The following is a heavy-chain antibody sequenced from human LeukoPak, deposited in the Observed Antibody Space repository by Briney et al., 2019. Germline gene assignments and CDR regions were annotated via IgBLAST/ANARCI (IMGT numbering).Heavy chain of an antibody. J-gene: IGHJ6*03. CDR3: AKDSAFYYIDV. V-gene: IGHV3-30*02. CDR2: IRYNGNNQ. Sequence: PGGSLRLSCAASGFTFNNYGMHWVRQASGKGLEWVAFIRYNGNNQYYADSVKGRFTISRDNSKNTLYLQMNRLKGDDTAVYYCAKDSAFYYIDVWGKGTTVIISS. CDR1: GFTFNNYG. D-gene: IGHD3-10*01.